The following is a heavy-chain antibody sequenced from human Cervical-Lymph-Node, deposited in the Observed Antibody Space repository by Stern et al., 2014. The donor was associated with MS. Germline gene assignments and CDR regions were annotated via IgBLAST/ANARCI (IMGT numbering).Heavy chain of an antibody. CDR1: GYSFTTYW. V-gene: IGHV5-51*01. D-gene: IGHD6-19*01. J-gene: IGHJ4*02. CDR3: ARHCAKREQCAFDY. CDR2: IYPGDSDT. Sequence: EVQLVESGVEVKKPGESLKISCKGSGYSFTTYWIGWVRQMSGKGLEWVGIIYPGDSDTRYSPSFQGQVTISADKSISTAYLQWSSLKASDTAMYYCARHCAKREQCAFDYWGQGTLVTVSS.